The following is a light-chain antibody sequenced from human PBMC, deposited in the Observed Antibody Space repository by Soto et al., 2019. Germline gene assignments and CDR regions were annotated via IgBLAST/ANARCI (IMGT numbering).Light chain of an antibody. CDR1: QSISSW. J-gene: IGKJ1*01. CDR3: QQYNSYSWT. V-gene: IGKV1-5*01. CDR2: DAS. Sequence: DIQMTQSPSTLSASVGDRVTITCRASQSISSWLAWYQQKPGKAPKLLIYDASDLETGVPSRFSGSGSGTDFTLTISSLQPDDFATYYCQQYNSYSWTFGQGTKVDIK.